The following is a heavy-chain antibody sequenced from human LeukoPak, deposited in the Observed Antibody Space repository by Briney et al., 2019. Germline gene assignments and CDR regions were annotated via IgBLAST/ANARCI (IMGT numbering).Heavy chain of an antibody. CDR3: ARGYPYYYGSGSYPRGFDY. V-gene: IGHV4-59*01. D-gene: IGHD3-10*01. Sequence: SETLSLTCTVSGGSISSYYWSWIRQPPGKGLEWIGYIYYSGSTNYNPSLKSRVTISVDTSKNQFSLKLSSVTAADTAVYYCARGYPYYYGSGSYPRGFDYWGQGTLVTVSS. CDR1: GGSISSYY. CDR2: IYYSGST. J-gene: IGHJ4*02.